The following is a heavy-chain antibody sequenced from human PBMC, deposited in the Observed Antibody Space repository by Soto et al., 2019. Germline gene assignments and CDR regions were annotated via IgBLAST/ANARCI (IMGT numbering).Heavy chain of an antibody. V-gene: IGHV1-69*13. CDR3: ARDMLSIPAAIYWFDP. Sequence: GASVKVSCKASGGTFSSYAISWVRQAPGQGLEWMGGIIPIFGTANYAQKFQGRVTITADESTSTAYMELSSLRSEDTAVYYCARDMLSIPAAIYWFDPWGQGTLVTVSS. J-gene: IGHJ5*02. CDR2: IIPIFGTA. D-gene: IGHD2-2*01. CDR1: GGTFSSYA.